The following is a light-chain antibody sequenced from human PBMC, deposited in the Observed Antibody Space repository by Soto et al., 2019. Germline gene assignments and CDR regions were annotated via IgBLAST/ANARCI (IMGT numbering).Light chain of an antibody. CDR3: QQYNSWTLT. J-gene: IGKJ4*01. CDR2: GAS. Sequence: EIVMTQSPATLSVSPGERATLSCRASQSVSSNLAWYQQKPGQAPRHLIYGASTRATGIPARFSGSGSGTEFTLTISSLQSEDFAVYYCQQYNSWTLTFGGGTKVEIK. CDR1: QSVSSN. V-gene: IGKV3-15*01.